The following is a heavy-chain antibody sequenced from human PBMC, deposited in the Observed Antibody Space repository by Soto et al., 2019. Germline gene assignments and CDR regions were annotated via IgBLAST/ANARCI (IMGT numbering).Heavy chain of an antibody. V-gene: IGHV1-18*01. J-gene: IGHJ5*02. CDR3: ARDEAYKWNDGGWFDP. CDR1: GYTFTSSG. D-gene: IGHD1-1*01. Sequence: QVQLVQSGAEVKKPGASVKVSCKASGYTFTSSGISWVRQASGQGLEWMGWISAYNGNTKYAQKLQGRVTMTTDTSTSTAYMELRSLISDDTAVDYCARDEAYKWNDGGWFDPWGQGTLVTVSS. CDR2: ISAYNGNT.